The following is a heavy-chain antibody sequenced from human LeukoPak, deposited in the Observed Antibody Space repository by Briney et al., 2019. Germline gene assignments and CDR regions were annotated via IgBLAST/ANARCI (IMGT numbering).Heavy chain of an antibody. Sequence: PGGSLRLSCAASGFTFSSYSMNWVRQAPGKGLEWVSSISSSSSYIYYADSVKGRFTISRDNRKNSLYLQMNSLRTEDTALYYCAKDSRPGQWLVTGLDYWGQGTLVTVSS. V-gene: IGHV3-21*04. CDR2: ISSSSSYI. CDR1: GFTFSSYS. J-gene: IGHJ4*02. D-gene: IGHD6-19*01. CDR3: AKDSRPGQWLVTGLDY.